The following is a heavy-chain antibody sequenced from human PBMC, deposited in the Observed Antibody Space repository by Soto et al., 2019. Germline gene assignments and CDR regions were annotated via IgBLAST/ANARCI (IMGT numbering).Heavy chain of an antibody. CDR1: GFTFRNHA. CDR3: ARCDREDILVVVGTRPGEYGIDF. Sequence: QVQLVESGGGVVQPGGSLRLSCAASGFTFRNHAMHWVRQAPGKGLECLAAIAYNGSNAFYRDSVNGRFTISRDNSKNTLYLHMNSLRTEYTGLHYCARCDREDILVVVGTRPGEYGIDFWGQWTTVTVSS. J-gene: IGHJ6*02. CDR2: IAYNGSNA. V-gene: IGHV3-30-3*01. D-gene: IGHD2-15*01.